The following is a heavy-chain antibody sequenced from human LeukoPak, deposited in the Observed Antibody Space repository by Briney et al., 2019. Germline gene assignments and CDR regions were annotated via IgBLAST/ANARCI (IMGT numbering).Heavy chain of an antibody. CDR3: AGGDFGWGGGDAFHI. J-gene: IGHJ3*02. CDR1: GLTFSSYW. CDR2: IKQDGTET. V-gene: IGHV3-7*03. D-gene: IGHD3-10*01. Sequence: GGSLRLSCAASGLTFSSYWMSWVRQAPGKGLEWVASIKQDGTETYYVDSVKGRFTISRDKAKNSLYLQMNSRRVDDTAMEYWAGGDFGWGGGDAFHIWGQGTMVTVSS.